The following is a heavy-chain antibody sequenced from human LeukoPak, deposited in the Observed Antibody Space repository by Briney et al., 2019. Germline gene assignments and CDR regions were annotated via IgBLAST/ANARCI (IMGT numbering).Heavy chain of an antibody. CDR3: ARVRDPFSISSCFDY. Sequence: SQTLSLTCAISRDSVSSNSAAWNWIRQSPSRGLEWLGRTYYRSKWYNDYAVSVKSRITINPDTAKNQFSLQLNSVTPEDTAVYYCARVRDPFSISSCFDYWGQGTLVTVSS. J-gene: IGHJ4*02. D-gene: IGHD6-6*01. CDR1: RDSVSSNSAA. V-gene: IGHV6-1*01. CDR2: TYYRSKWYN.